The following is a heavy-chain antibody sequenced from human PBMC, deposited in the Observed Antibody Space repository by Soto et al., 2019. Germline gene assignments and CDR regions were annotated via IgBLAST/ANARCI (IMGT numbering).Heavy chain of an antibody. CDR2: IYHSGST. Sequence: QLQLQESGSGLVKPSQTLSLTCAVSGGSISSGGYSWSWIRQPPGKGLEWIGYIYHSGSTYYNPSLKSRVLLAVDRPKPQSSLQLGPVAAADTAVYYCPGGDYGDYHDCWGQGTLVTVSS. CDR1: GGSISSGGYS. J-gene: IGHJ4*02. V-gene: IGHV4-30-2*01. CDR3: PGGDYGDYHDC. D-gene: IGHD4-17*01.